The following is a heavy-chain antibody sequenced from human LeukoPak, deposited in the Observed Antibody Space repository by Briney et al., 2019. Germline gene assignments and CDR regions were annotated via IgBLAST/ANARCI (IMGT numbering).Heavy chain of an antibody. D-gene: IGHD2-2*01. V-gene: IGHV1-2*02. CDR2: INPNSGGT. Sequence: ASVKVSCKASGYTFTGYYMHWVRQAPGQGLEWMGWINPNSGGTNYAQKFQGRVTMTRDTSISTAYMELSRLRSDDTAVYYCARAAPCSSTSCPFDYWGQGTLVTVSS. CDR3: ARAAPCSSTSCPFDY. J-gene: IGHJ4*02. CDR1: GYTFTGYY.